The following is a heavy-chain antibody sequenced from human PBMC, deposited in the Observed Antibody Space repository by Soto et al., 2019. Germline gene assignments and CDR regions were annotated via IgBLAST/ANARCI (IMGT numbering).Heavy chain of an antibody. CDR2: IYHSGST. CDR3: ARESDGSPFDY. Sequence: SETLSLTCAVSGGSISSGGYSWSWIRQPPGKGLEWIGYIYHSGSTYHNPSLKSRVTISVDTSKNQFSLKLSSVTAADTAVYYCARESDGSPFDYWGQGTLVTVSS. D-gene: IGHD1-1*01. V-gene: IGHV4-30-2*05. J-gene: IGHJ4*02. CDR1: GGSISSGGYS.